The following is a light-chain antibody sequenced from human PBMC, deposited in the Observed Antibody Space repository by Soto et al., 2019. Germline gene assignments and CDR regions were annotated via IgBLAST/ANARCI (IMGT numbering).Light chain of an antibody. Sequence: QSVLTQPASVSGSPGQSITISCTRTSSDVGGYNYVSWYQQHPGKAPKLMIYEVSNRPSGVSNRFSGSKSGNTASLTISGLQPEDEADYYCSSFTSSSTLYVFGTGTKVTVL. J-gene: IGLJ1*01. CDR2: EVS. CDR1: SSDVGGYNY. CDR3: SSFTSSSTLYV. V-gene: IGLV2-14*01.